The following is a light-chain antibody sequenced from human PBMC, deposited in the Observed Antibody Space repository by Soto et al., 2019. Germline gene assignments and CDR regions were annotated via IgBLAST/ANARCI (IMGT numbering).Light chain of an antibody. CDR1: RSNIGSNY. CDR2: RNS. Sequence: QSVLTQPPSASGTPGQTVSISCSGGRSNIGSNYAFWYQQFPGTAPKLFIFRNSQRPSGVPDRFSGSKSGTSASLAVSGLRSEDEATYYCAAWDEDVRAVVFGGGTQLTVL. V-gene: IGLV1-47*01. CDR3: AAWDEDVRAVV. J-gene: IGLJ2*01.